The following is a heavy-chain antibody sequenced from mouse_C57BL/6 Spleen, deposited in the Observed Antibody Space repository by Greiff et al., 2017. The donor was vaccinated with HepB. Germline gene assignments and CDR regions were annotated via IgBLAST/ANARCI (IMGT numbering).Heavy chain of an antibody. V-gene: IGHV1-54*01. Sequence: QVQLQQSGAELVRPGTSVKVSCKASGYAFTNYLIEWVKQRPGQGLEWIGVINPGSGGTNDNEKFKGKATLTADKSSSTAYMQLSSLTSEDSAVYCCARIGLYYSNYVGFAYWGQGTLVTVSA. J-gene: IGHJ3*01. CDR1: GYAFTNYL. CDR3: ARIGLYYSNYVGFAY. D-gene: IGHD2-5*01. CDR2: INPGSGGT.